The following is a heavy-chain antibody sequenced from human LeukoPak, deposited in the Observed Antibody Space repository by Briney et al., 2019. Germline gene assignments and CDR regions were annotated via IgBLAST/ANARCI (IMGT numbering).Heavy chain of an antibody. D-gene: IGHD6-19*01. J-gene: IGHJ5*02. CDR1: GDSVSSKSAT. CDR2: TYFRSKWYD. Sequence: SQTLSLTCAISGDSVSSKSATWNWIRQSPSRGLEWLGRTYFRSKWYDDYAVSVKSRITINADTSKNQFSLHLNSVNREDTAVYYCARADLEEQFRWFDPWGQGTLVTVSS. V-gene: IGHV6-1*01. CDR3: ARADLEEQFRWFDP.